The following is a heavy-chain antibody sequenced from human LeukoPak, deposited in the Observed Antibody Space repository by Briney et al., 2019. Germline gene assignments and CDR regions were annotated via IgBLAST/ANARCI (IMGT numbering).Heavy chain of an antibody. CDR1: GGSMSSSSYY. J-gene: IGHJ4*02. D-gene: IGHD6-13*01. CDR2: VYYSGRT. CDR3: ARHQEKLSISWYVSYFAY. Sequence: PSETLSLTCTVSGGSMSSSSYYWGWIRQPPGKGLEWIGSVYYSGRTYYNPSLKGWLTISVATSKNQFSLQLTSVTAADTAVYYCARHQEKLSISWYVSYFAYWGQGTLVTVSS. V-gene: IGHV4-39*01.